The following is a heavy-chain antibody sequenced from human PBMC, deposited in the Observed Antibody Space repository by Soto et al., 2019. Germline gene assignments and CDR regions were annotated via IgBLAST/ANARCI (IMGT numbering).Heavy chain of an antibody. CDR3: AASGPYYYYGMDV. D-gene: IGHD6-6*01. CDR2: INYSGST. V-gene: IGHV4-30-4*01. J-gene: IGHJ6*02. Sequence: QVQLQESGPGLVKPSQTLSLTCTVSGGSISSGDYYWSWIRQPPGKGLEWIGYINYSGSTYYNPSLKSRVTISVDTSKNQVSLKLSSVTSADTAVYYCAASGPYYYYGMDVWGQGTTVTVSS. CDR1: GGSISSGDYY.